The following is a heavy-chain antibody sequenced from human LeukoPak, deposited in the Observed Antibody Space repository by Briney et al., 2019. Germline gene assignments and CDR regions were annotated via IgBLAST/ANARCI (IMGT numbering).Heavy chain of an antibody. D-gene: IGHD6-19*01. Sequence: GGSLRLSCAASGFTFSTYAIHWVRQAPGKGLEWVAVIWYDGSNKFYIDSVKGRFTISRDNSKNTVYLQMNSLRAEDTAVYYCARVFGGAVADYWGQGTLVTVSS. CDR2: IWYDGSNK. J-gene: IGHJ4*02. V-gene: IGHV3-33*01. CDR1: GFTFSTYA. CDR3: ARVFGGAVADY.